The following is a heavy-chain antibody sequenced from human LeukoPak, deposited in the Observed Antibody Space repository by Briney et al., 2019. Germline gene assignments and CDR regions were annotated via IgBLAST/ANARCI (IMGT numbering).Heavy chain of an antibody. Sequence: ASVKVSCKVSGYTLTELSMHWVRQAPGKGLEWMGGFDPEDGETIYAQKLQGRVTMTTDTSTSTAYMELRSLRSDDTAVYYCARDWQSGIVVVTRHGVSKFDYWGQGTLVTVSS. V-gene: IGHV1-24*01. CDR2: FDPEDGET. D-gene: IGHD2-2*01. J-gene: IGHJ4*02. CDR3: ARDWQSGIVVVTRHGVSKFDY. CDR1: GYTLTELS.